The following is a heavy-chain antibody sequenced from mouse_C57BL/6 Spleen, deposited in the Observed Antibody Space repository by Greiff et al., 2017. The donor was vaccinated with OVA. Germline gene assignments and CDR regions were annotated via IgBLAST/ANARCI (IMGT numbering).Heavy chain of an antibody. CDR1: GYAFSSYW. D-gene: IGHD1-1*01. V-gene: IGHV1-80*01. CDR2: IYPGDGDT. CDR3: AREGDITTMDY. Sequence: QVQLQQSGAELVKPGASVKISCKASGYAFSSYWMNWVKQRPGKGLEWIGQIYPGDGDTNYNGKFKGKATLTADKSSSTAYMKLSSLTSEDSAVYFCAREGDITTMDYWGQGTSVTVSS. J-gene: IGHJ4*01.